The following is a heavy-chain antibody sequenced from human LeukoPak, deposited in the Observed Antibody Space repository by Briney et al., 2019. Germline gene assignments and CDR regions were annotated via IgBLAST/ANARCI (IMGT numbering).Heavy chain of an antibody. CDR3: AKADVDIVATMIDY. CDR1: GFTFSSYA. J-gene: IGHJ4*02. V-gene: IGHV3-23*01. CDR2: TAGSGISK. Sequence: GGSLRLSCAASGFTFSSYAMRWVRQAPGRGLEWASSTAGSGISKDYADSVKGRFTISRDNSKNTLYLQMNSLRAEDTAVYYCAKADVDIVATMIDYWGQGTLVTVSS. D-gene: IGHD5-12*01.